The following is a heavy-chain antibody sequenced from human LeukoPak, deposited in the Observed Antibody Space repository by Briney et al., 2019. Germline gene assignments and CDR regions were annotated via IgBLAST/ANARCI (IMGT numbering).Heavy chain of an antibody. V-gene: IGHV3-7*03. J-gene: IGHJ4*02. D-gene: IGHD1-26*01. CDR1: GFTFSSYW. CDR2: IKTDGSLT. CDR3: AKRATVRGDYFDY. Sequence: PGGSLRLSCVASGFTFSSYWMTWVRQAPGKGLEWVANIKTDGSLTYYVDSVKGRFTISRGNAKNSLYLQMNSLRAEDTAVYYCAKRATVRGDYFDYWGQGTLVTVSS.